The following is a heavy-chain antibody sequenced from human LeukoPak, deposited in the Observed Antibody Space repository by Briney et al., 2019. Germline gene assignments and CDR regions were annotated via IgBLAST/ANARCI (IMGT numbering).Heavy chain of an antibody. Sequence: ASVEVSCKASGYTFTGYYMHWVRQAPGQGLEWMGWINPNSGGTNYAQKFQGRVTMTRDTSISTAYMELSRLRSDDTAVYYCARGARNYYDSSGYYSDFDYWGQGTLVTVSS. V-gene: IGHV1-2*02. CDR2: INPNSGGT. J-gene: IGHJ4*02. CDR3: ARGARNYYDSSGYYSDFDY. CDR1: GYTFTGYY. D-gene: IGHD3-22*01.